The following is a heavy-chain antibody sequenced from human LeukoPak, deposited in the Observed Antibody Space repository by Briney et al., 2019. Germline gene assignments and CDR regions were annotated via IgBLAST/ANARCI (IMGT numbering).Heavy chain of an antibody. V-gene: IGHV3-48*04. D-gene: IGHD3-10*01. CDR1: GFTFSSYA. J-gene: IGHJ2*01. CDR2: ISSSGSTI. Sequence: GGSLRLSCAASGFTFSSYAMSWVRQAPGKGLEWVSYISSSGSTIYYADSVKGRFTISRDNAKNSLYLQMNSLRAEDTAVYYCARGYYDWYFDLWGRGTLVTVSS. CDR3: ARGYYDWYFDL.